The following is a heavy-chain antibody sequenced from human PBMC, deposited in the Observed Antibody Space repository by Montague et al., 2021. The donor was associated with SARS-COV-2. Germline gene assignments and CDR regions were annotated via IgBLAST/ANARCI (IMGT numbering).Heavy chain of an antibody. CDR3: ARIPVGSKYYFDF. D-gene: IGHD2-2*01. V-gene: IGHV6-1*01. CDR2: TYYRSMWYN. Sequence: CAISGDSVSSNIATWNWIRQSPSRGREWLGRTYYRSMWYNNYAESVKSRITIDPDTSKHQFSLHLNSVTPEDTAVYYCARIPVGSKYYFDFWGQGTLVTVSS. CDR1: GDSVSSNIAT. J-gene: IGHJ4*02.